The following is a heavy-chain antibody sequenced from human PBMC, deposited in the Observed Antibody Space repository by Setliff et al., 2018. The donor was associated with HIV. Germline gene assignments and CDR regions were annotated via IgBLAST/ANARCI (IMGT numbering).Heavy chain of an antibody. Sequence: SETLSLTCTVSGGSISSSTYYWGWIRQPPGKGLEWIGTVYYSGSTYYNPSLKSRVTISVDTSENQFSLKLSSVTAADTAVYYCARDGYSSSWYVISGSFDYWGQGMLVTVSS. CDR3: ARDGYSSSWYVISGSFDY. J-gene: IGHJ4*02. D-gene: IGHD6-13*01. CDR1: GGSISSSTYY. CDR2: VYYSGST. V-gene: IGHV4-39*07.